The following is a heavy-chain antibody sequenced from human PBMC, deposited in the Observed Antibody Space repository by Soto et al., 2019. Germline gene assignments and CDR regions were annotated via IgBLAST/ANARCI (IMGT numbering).Heavy chain of an antibody. Sequence: SVKVSCKASGGTFSSYAISWVRQAPGQGLEWMGGIIPIFGTANYAQKFQGRVTITADESTSTAYMELSSLRSEDTAVYYCVGAPVDYYDSSGYYYSVDYWGQGTLVTVSS. CDR1: GGTFSSYA. D-gene: IGHD3-22*01. J-gene: IGHJ4*02. V-gene: IGHV1-69*13. CDR3: VGAPVDYYDSSGYYYSVDY. CDR2: IIPIFGTA.